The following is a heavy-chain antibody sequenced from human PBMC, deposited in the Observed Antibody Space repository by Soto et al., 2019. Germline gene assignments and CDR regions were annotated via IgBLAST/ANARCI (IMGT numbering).Heavy chain of an antibody. D-gene: IGHD5-12*01. CDR1: GGSFSGYY. Sequence: SETLSLTCAVYGGSFSGYYWSWIRQPPGKGLEWIGEINHSGSTNYNPSLKSRVTISVDTSKNQFSLKLSSVTAADTAVYYCARPARGYSRYAYYFDYWGQGTLVTVSS. CDR3: ARPARGYSRYAYYFDY. V-gene: IGHV4-34*01. J-gene: IGHJ4*02. CDR2: INHSGST.